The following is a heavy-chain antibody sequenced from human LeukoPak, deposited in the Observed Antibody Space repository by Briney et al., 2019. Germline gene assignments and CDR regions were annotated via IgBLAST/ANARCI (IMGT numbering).Heavy chain of an antibody. Sequence: SETLSLTCTVSGGSISSSSYYWGWLRQPPGKGLEWIGSIYYSGSTYYNPSLKSRVTISVDTSKNQFSLKLSSVTAADTAVYYCARGRDDYVWGSYRREMILDYWGQGTLVTVSS. CDR2: IYYSGST. V-gene: IGHV4-39*01. CDR1: GGSISSSSYY. J-gene: IGHJ4*02. CDR3: ARGRDDYVWGSYRREMILDY. D-gene: IGHD3-16*02.